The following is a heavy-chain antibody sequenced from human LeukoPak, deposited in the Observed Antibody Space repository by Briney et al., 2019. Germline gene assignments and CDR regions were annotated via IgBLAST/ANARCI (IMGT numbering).Heavy chain of an antibody. D-gene: IGHD5-18*01. J-gene: IGHJ4*02. CDR2: IKQDGSET. Sequence: GGSLRLSCAASGFTFTNNFMSWVRQVPGKGVEWVANIKQDGSETTYADSVRGRFTIFRDNAKDSVYLQMNSLRAEDTAVYYCARDLSGVTGYTYGRGIDYWGQGTLVTVSS. V-gene: IGHV3-7*01. CDR1: GFTFTNNF. CDR3: ARDLSGVTGYTYGRGIDY.